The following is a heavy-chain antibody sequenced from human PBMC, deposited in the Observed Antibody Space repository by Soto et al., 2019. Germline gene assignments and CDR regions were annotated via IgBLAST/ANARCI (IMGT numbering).Heavy chain of an antibody. D-gene: IGHD6-6*01. J-gene: IGHJ6*02. V-gene: IGHV1-69*01. CDR2: IIPIFGTA. Sequence: QVQLVQSGAEVKEPGSSVKVSCKASGGTFSSYAISWVRQAPGQGLEWMGGIIPIFGTANYAQKFQGRVTITADESTSTAYMELSSLRSEDTAVYYCARVNSSSSEIYYYGMDVWGQGTTVTVSS. CDR3: ARVNSSSSEIYYYGMDV. CDR1: GGTFSSYA.